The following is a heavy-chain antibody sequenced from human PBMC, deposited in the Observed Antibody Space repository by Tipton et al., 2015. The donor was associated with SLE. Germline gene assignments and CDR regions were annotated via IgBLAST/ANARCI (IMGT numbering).Heavy chain of an antibody. CDR2: INHSGST. J-gene: IGHJ3*02. CDR3: AREWQWLVRGAFDI. Sequence: TLSLTCAVYGGSFSGYYWSWIRQPPGEGLEWIGEINHSGSTNYNPSLKSRVTISVDTSKNQFSLKLSSVTAADTAVYYCAREWQWLVRGAFDIWGQGTMVTVSS. D-gene: IGHD6-19*01. CDR1: GGSFSGYY. V-gene: IGHV4-34*01.